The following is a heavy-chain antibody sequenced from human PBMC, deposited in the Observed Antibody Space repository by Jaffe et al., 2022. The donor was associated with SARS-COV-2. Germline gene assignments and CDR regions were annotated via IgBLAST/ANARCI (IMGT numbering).Heavy chain of an antibody. CDR3: ANLRYDY. Sequence: EVQLLESGGGLVQPGESLRLSCAASGFTFSTYAMSWVRQAPGKGLEWVSGIGTSGGTTKYADSVKGRFTISRDNSKNTLYLQMNSLRAEDTAVYYCANLRYDYWGQGTLVTVSS. J-gene: IGHJ4*02. CDR1: GFTFSTYA. CDR2: IGTSGGTT. V-gene: IGHV3-23*01. D-gene: IGHD3-10*01.